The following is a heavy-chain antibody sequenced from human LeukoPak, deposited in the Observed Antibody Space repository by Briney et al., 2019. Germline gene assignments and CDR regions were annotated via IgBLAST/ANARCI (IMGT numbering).Heavy chain of an antibody. Sequence: GGSLRLSCSASGLTFSSYAMHWVRQAPGKGLEYVSAMRSNGGSTYYADSVKGRFTISRDNSKNTLYLQMSSLRAEDTAVYYCVKDDSYYYDSSGRDNWGQGTLVTVSS. CDR3: VKDDSYYYDSSGRDN. V-gene: IGHV3-64D*09. CDR1: GLTFSSYA. CDR2: MRSNGGST. J-gene: IGHJ4*02. D-gene: IGHD3-22*01.